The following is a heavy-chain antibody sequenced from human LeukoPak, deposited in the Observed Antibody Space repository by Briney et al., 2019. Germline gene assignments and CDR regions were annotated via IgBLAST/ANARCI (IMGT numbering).Heavy chain of an antibody. Sequence: SQTLSLTCIVSGGSIISGDYYWSWIRQPPGKGLEWIGYIYHNGDTYYNPSLKSRVSISVDTSKNQFSLKLSSVTAADTAVYYCARAGVVPAAINRAFGIWGQGSVVTVSS. D-gene: IGHD2-2*02. CDR1: GGSIISGDYY. CDR3: ARAGVVPAAINRAFGI. J-gene: IGHJ3*02. CDR2: IYHNGDT. V-gene: IGHV4-30-4*08.